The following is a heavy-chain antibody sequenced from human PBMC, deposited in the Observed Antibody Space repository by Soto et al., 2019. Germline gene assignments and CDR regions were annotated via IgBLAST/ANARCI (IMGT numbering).Heavy chain of an antibody. D-gene: IGHD3-3*01. J-gene: IGHJ6*02. Sequence: QVQLVESGGGVVQPGRSLRLSCAASGFTFSSYGMHWVRQAPGKGLEWVAVISYDGSNKYYADSVKGRFTISRDNTKNTLYLQMHSLRAEGTAVYYCAKDRKGDYDFWSGYYYYYGMDVWGQGTTVTVSS. V-gene: IGHV3-30*18. CDR3: AKDRKGDYDFWSGYYYYYGMDV. CDR2: ISYDGSNK. CDR1: GFTFSSYG.